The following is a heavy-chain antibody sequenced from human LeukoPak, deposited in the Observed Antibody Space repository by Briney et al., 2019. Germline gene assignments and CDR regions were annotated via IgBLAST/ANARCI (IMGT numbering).Heavy chain of an antibody. CDR2: INHSGST. D-gene: IGHD6-19*01. J-gene: IGHJ4*02. V-gene: IGHV4-34*01. CDR3: ARQGTYSSAIGMGY. CDR1: GGSFSGYY. Sequence: SETLSLTCAAYGGSFSGYYWSWIRQPPGKGLEWIGEINHSGSTNYNPSLKSRVTISVDTSKNQFSLKLSSVTAADTAVYYCARQGTYSSAIGMGYWGQGTLVTVSS.